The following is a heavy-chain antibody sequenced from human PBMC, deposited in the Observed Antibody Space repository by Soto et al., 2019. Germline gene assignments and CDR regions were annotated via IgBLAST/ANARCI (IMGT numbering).Heavy chain of an antibody. J-gene: IGHJ4*02. CDR1: GGSIRNGDYY. V-gene: IGHV4-30-4*01. Sequence: PSETLSLTCTVSGGSIRNGDYYWGWIRQPPGKGLEWIGYVYYSGITYSHPSLNSRVSISVDTSENQFSLRLTSVTAADTAVYYCVTVNLVGAAYYFDYWGPGTLVTVSS. D-gene: IGHD1-26*01. CDR3: VTVNLVGAAYYFDY. CDR2: VYYSGIT.